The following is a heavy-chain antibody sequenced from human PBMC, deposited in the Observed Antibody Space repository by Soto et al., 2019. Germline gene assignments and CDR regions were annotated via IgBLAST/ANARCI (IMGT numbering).Heavy chain of an antibody. CDR1: GFTFSSYW. D-gene: IGHD3-16*02. V-gene: IGHV3-74*03. J-gene: IGHJ4*02. Sequence: DVQLVESGGGLVQPGGSLRLSCAASGFTFSSYWMHWVRQVPGKGLVWVSRTNSDGTSTTYADSVKGRFTISRDNAKSTLYLHMNSLRVEDTAVYYCARDRYRGFDYWGQGTLVTVSS. CDR3: ARDRYRGFDY. CDR2: TNSDGTST.